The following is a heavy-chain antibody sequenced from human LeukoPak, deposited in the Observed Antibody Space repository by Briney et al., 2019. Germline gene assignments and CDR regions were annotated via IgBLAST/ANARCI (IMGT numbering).Heavy chain of an antibody. J-gene: IGHJ4*02. CDR1: GGSISSYY. Sequence: SETLSLTCTVSGGSISSYYWSWIRQPAGKGLEWIGRIYTSGNTNYNPSLKSRVTMSVDTSKNQFSLKLSSVTAADTAVYYCARLRITIFGVPSLYFDYWGQGTLVTVSS. CDR3: ARLRITIFGVPSLYFDY. D-gene: IGHD3-3*01. V-gene: IGHV4-4*07. CDR2: IYTSGNT.